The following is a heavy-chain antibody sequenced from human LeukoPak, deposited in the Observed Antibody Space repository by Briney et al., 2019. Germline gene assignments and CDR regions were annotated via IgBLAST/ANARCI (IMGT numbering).Heavy chain of an antibody. CDR3: AKDKYSPVRSMSEAAYYFDF. D-gene: IGHD6-13*01. J-gene: IGHJ4*02. Sequence: PGGSLRLSCAASGFTFSSYGMHWVRQAPGKGLEWVAFIRYDETNKYYADSVKGRFTISRDNSKNTLYLQMNSLRAEDTAVYLCAKDKYSPVRSMSEAAYYFDFWGPGTLVTVSS. CDR2: IRYDETNK. CDR1: GFTFSSYG. V-gene: IGHV3-30*02.